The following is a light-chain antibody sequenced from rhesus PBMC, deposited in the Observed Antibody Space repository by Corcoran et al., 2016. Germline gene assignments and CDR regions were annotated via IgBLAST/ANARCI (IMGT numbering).Light chain of an antibody. V-gene: IGKV1S15*01. CDR2: YAS. J-gene: IGKJ4*01. Sequence: DIQMTQSPSSLSASVGDTVTITCRASQGISNNLAWYQLKPGKVPKLLIYYASTLQSGGPSRFSGNGSGTDFTLTISRLQPEDFATYYCQHGYGTPLTFGGGTKVGIK. CDR3: QHGYGTPLT. CDR1: QGISNN.